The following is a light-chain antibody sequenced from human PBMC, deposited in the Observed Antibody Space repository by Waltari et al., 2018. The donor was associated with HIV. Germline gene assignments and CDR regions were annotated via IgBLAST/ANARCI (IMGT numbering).Light chain of an antibody. CDR1: SSDVGNYNL. Sequence: QSALTQPASVSGSPGQSITISCTGTSSDVGNYNLVSWYQQYPGKAPKLMIYEAVKRPSGVSNRISASKSGNTASPTISGLQAEDEADYYCCSYGGSSTWVFGGGTKLTVL. CDR3: CSYGGSSTWV. V-gene: IGLV2-23*01. J-gene: IGLJ3*02. CDR2: EAV.